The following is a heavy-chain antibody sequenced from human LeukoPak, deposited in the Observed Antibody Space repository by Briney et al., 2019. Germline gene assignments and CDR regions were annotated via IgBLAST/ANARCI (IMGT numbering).Heavy chain of an antibody. Sequence: ASVKVSCKASGYSFTGYYMHWARQAPGQGLEWMGWINVNNGDTNYAQKFQGRVTVTRDTSISTAYMELSRLRSDDTAVYYCARDWDPITGTTRWFDPWGQGTLVTVSS. CDR3: ARDWDPITGTTRWFDP. V-gene: IGHV1-2*02. CDR2: INVNNGDT. J-gene: IGHJ5*02. CDR1: GYSFTGYY. D-gene: IGHD1-7*01.